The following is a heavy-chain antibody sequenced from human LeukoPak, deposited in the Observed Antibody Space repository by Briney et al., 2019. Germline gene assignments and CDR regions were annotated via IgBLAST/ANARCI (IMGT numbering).Heavy chain of an antibody. Sequence: PSETLSLTCTVSGDPISTSSDYKWTWIRQPPRKGLVWIGYIYYSGSTNYNPSLQSRVTISVDTSNNQFSLKLTSVTAADTAVYYCAREYSAFDYWGQGTLVTVSS. CDR2: IYYSGST. CDR3: AREYSAFDY. D-gene: IGHD5-12*01. CDR1: GDPISTSSDY. V-gene: IGHV4-61*08. J-gene: IGHJ4*02.